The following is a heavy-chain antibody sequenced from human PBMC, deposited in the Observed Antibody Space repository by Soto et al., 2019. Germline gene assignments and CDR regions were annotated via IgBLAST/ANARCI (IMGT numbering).Heavy chain of an antibody. CDR2: IKSKTDGGTT. D-gene: IGHD1-26*01. CDR1: GFSFSNGW. V-gene: IGHV3-15*01. CDR3: TTHDWE. Sequence: ELQLVESGGGLVKPGGSLRLSCAASGFSFSNGWMSWVRQAPGKGLEWVGRIKSKTDGGTTDYAAPVKGRFTISRDDSKNTLYLQMNRLKIAVTAVYYCTTHDWEWGQGTLVTVAS. J-gene: IGHJ4*02.